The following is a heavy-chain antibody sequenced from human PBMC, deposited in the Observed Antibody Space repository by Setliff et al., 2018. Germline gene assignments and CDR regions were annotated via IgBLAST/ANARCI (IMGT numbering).Heavy chain of an antibody. V-gene: IGHV4-34*01. D-gene: IGHD3-22*01. CDR1: GGSFSGYY. CDR2: INHTGST. CDR3: ARTFYYDVSDYSGDAFDI. Sequence: PSQTLSLTCAVYGGSFSGYYWSWIRQPPGKGREWIGEINHTGSTNYSPSLKGRVTISVDTSKNQYSLKLSSVTAADTAVYYCARTFYYDVSDYSGDAFDIWGQGTLVTVSS. J-gene: IGHJ3*02.